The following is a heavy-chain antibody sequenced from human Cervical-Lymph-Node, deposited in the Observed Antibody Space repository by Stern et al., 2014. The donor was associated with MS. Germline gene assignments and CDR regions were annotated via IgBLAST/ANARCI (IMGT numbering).Heavy chain of an antibody. CDR1: GYSFTSYW. CDR3: ARQAGWELHRPFDD. V-gene: IGHV5-51*01. J-gene: IGHJ4*02. Sequence: EVQLVESGAEVKKPGESLKISCKGSGYSFTSYWIGWVRQMPGKTLAWMGVIYPGDSDARYSPSFHGQVTISADKPISTASRQWSSLKASDPAMYYCARQAGWELHRPFDDWGQGTLVTVSS. D-gene: IGHD1-26*01. CDR2: IYPGDSDA.